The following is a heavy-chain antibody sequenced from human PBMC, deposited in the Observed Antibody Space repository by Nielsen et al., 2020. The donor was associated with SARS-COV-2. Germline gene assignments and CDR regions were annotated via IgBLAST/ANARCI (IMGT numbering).Heavy chain of an antibody. D-gene: IGHD2-15*01. J-gene: IGHJ6*02. CDR1: GFIFSDYA. V-gene: IGHV3-23*01. CDR2: LSGNGGRT. Sequence: GGSLRLSCAASGFIFSDYAMAWVRQAPGKGLEWVSTLSGNGGRTYYADSVKGRFTISRDNSKNTLYLQMSSLRAEDTAIYYCARDDVEPRYCSGGDCHSTYYYYGMDVWDQGTTVTVSS. CDR3: ARDDVEPRYCSGGDCHSTYYYYGMDV.